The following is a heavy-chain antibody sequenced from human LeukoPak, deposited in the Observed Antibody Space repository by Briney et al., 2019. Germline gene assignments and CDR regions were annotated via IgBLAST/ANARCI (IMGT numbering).Heavy chain of an antibody. J-gene: IGHJ4*02. CDR1: GASISGYY. D-gene: IGHD3-10*01. CDR2: INHSGST. Sequence: PSETLSLTCRVSGASISGYYWSWIRQPPGKGLEWIGEINHSGSTNYNPSLKSRVTISVDTSKNQFSLKLSSVTAADTAVYYCARERGTMVRGVIPLDYWGQGTLVTVSS. V-gene: IGHV4-34*01. CDR3: ARERGTMVRGVIPLDY.